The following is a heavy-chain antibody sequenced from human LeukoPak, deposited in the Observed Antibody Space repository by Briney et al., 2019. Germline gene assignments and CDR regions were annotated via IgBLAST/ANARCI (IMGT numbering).Heavy chain of an antibody. CDR3: EKHSHDGSAPYYEVQLDY. V-gene: IGHV3-23*01. CDR1: GFTFSNTW. Sequence: GGSLRLSCAASGFTFSNTWMSWVPPAPGKGLEWVSTISRSGVAKYYANPVKGRFTISRDNSKNTVYLQMSSLRAEDTDMYYCEKHSHDGSAPYYEVQLDYWGQGTLVTVSS. J-gene: IGHJ4*02. D-gene: IGHD3-22*01. CDR2: ISRSGVAK.